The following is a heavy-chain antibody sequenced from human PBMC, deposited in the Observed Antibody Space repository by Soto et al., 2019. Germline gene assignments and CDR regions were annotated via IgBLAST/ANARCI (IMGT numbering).Heavy chain of an antibody. V-gene: IGHV4-39*01. J-gene: IGHJ3*02. CDR1: GGSTNSRSDY. D-gene: IGHD3-16*01. CDR2: VYYSGST. Sequence: SETLSLTCTVSGGSTNSRSDYWGWIRQPPGRGPEWIGSVYYSGSTHDNPSLQSRVSISVDTSRNQFSLRLRSVTAADTAVYYCASPTLGAFDIWGQGTMVTVSS. CDR3: ASPTLGAFDI.